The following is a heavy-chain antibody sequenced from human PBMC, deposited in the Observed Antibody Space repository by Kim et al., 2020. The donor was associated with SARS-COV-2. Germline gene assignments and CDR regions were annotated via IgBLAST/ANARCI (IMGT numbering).Heavy chain of an antibody. CDR3: ARLSKWLLVGGDY. V-gene: IGHV4-39*01. Sequence: SETLSLTCTVSGGSISSSSYYWGWIRQPPGKGLEWIGSIYYSGSTYYNPSLKSRVTISVDTSKNQFSLKLSSVTAADTAVYYCARLSKWLLVGGDYWGQGTLVTDS. J-gene: IGHJ4*02. D-gene: IGHD3-22*01. CDR1: GGSISSSSYY. CDR2: IYYSGST.